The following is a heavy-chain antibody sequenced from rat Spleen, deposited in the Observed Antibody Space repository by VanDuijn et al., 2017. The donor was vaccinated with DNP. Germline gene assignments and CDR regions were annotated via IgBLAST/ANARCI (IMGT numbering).Heavy chain of an antibody. V-gene: IGHV5-46*01. Sequence: EVQLVESGGGLVQPGRSMKLSCAASGFTFSTFPMAWVRQAPRKGLEWVAYIRYDGAYTKYGDSVRGRFTISRDNAENTLYLQMSSLRSEDMATYYCARWNSGHFDYWGQGVMVSVSS. D-gene: IGHD4-3*01. CDR3: ARWNSGHFDY. J-gene: IGHJ2*01. CDR2: IRYDGAYT. CDR1: GFTFSTFP.